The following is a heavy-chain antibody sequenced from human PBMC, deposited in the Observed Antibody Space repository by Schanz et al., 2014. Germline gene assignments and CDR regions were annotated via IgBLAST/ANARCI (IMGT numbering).Heavy chain of an antibody. CDR2: IATSSSTR. CDR3: AREQIMAAAGRVDY. J-gene: IGHJ4*01. Sequence: EVQLVESGGGLVQPGGSLRLSCEASGFDFNSYSMNWVRQVPGKGLEWLSYIATSSSTRHYADSVKGRVTISRDNAKNSLYLQMNSLRAEDTAVYYCAREQIMAAAGRVDYWGHGTLVTVSS. CDR1: GFDFNSYS. D-gene: IGHD6-13*01. V-gene: IGHV3-48*01.